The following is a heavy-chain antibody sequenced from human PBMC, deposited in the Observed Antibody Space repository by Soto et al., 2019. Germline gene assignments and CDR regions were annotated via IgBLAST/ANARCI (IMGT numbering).Heavy chain of an antibody. V-gene: IGHV1-2*04. Sequence: ASVKVSCKASGYTFTGYYMHWVRQAPGQGLEWMGWINPNSGGTNYAQKFQGWVTMTRDTSISTAYMELSRLRSDDTAVYYCARDPSLGGSGWYAFDIWGQGTMVTVS. CDR2: INPNSGGT. D-gene: IGHD6-19*01. CDR1: GYTFTGYY. J-gene: IGHJ3*02. CDR3: ARDPSLGGSGWYAFDI.